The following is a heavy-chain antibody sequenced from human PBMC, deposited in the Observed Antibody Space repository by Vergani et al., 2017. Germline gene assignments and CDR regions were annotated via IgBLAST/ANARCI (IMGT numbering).Heavy chain of an antibody. Sequence: QVQLVESGGGVVQPGRSLRLSCAASGFTLSGYAMHWVRQAPGKGLEWVAVISDAGNNKYYADSVKGRFTISRENSKNTLYLQMNSLRAEDTAVYYCAREGVSRTCYDFCSGYYTDSW. J-gene: IGHJ5*01. V-gene: IGHV3-30-3*01. CDR2: ISDAGNNK. CDR1: GFTLSGYA. D-gene: IGHD3-3*01. CDR3: AREGVSRTCYDFCSGYYTDS.